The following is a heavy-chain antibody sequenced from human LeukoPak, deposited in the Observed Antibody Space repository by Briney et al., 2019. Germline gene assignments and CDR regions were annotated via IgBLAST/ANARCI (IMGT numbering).Heavy chain of an antibody. CDR2: IYYSGTT. Sequence: PSETLSLTCTVSGGSINRVYWSWIRQPPVKGLEWIAYIYYSGTTSYNPSLKSRVTISVDTSKNQFSLKLTSVTAADTAVYYCASQHWGSNYFDYWGQGALVTVSS. V-gene: IGHV4-59*01. CDR3: ASQHWGSNYFDY. CDR1: GGSINRVY. D-gene: IGHD7-27*01. J-gene: IGHJ4*02.